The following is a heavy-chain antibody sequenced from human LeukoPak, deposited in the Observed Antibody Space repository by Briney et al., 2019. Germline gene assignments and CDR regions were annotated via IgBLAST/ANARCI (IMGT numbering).Heavy chain of an antibody. D-gene: IGHD5-12*01. V-gene: IGHV1-69*02. CDR3: ARGRDGYKFILDY. J-gene: IGHJ4*02. Sequence: GRIIPILGIANYAQKFQGRVTITADKSTSTAYMELSSLRSEDTAVYYCARGRDGYKFILDYWGQGTLVTVSS. CDR2: IIPILGIA.